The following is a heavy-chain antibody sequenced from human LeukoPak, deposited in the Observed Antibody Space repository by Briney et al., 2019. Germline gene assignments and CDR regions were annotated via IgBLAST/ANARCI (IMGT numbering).Heavy chain of an antibody. Sequence: GGSLRLSCEASGFTFSAYAMTWARQAPGRGLEWVSVISPNGDSTFYADSVKGRFTISRDNSKNMVFLQMDSLGAEDMAVYYCARNWGLDYWGQGTLVTVSS. D-gene: IGHD7-27*01. J-gene: IGHJ4*02. CDR2: ISPNGDST. V-gene: IGHV3-23*01. CDR1: GFTFSAYA. CDR3: ARNWGLDY.